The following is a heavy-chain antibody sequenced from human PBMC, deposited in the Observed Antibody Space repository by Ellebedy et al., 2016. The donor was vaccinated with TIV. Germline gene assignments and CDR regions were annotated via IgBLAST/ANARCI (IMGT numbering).Heavy chain of an antibody. CDR2: INHRGST. Sequence: MPGGSLRLSCAVYGGSLSGYYWSWIRQPPGKGLEWIGEINHRGSTNYNPSLKSRVTISVDTSKNQFSLKLSSVTAADTAVYYCARWPFYYDSSGYQHSFDIWGQGTMVSVSS. CDR3: ARWPFYYDSSGYQHSFDI. CDR1: GGSLSGYY. V-gene: IGHV4-34*01. D-gene: IGHD3-22*01. J-gene: IGHJ3*02.